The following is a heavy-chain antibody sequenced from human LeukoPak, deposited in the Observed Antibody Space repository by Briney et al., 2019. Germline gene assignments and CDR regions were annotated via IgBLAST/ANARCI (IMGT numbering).Heavy chain of an antibody. CDR2: IYPGDSDT. V-gene: IGHV5-51*01. Sequence: GESLKISCKGSGYSFTSYWIGWVRQLPGKGLEFMGIIYPGDSDTRYSPSFQGQVTISADKSISTAYLQWSSLKASDSAMYYCATNTMFRGIHAFDIWGQGTMVTVSS. CDR3: ATNTMFRGIHAFDI. J-gene: IGHJ3*02. D-gene: IGHD3-10*01. CDR1: GYSFTSYW.